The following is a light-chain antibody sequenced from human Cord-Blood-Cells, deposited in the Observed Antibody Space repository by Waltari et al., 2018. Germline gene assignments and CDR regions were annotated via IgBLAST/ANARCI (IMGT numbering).Light chain of an antibody. CDR2: DDS. J-gene: IGLJ3*02. Sequence: SYVLTQPPSVSDAPGKTARITCRGNNNGSKSVHWYQQKPGQARLLVVYDDSDRPSGIPERFSGSNSGNTATLTISRVEAGDEADYYCQVWDSSSDHKVFGGGTKLTVL. CDR1: NNGSKS. CDR3: QVWDSSSDHKV. V-gene: IGLV3-21*03.